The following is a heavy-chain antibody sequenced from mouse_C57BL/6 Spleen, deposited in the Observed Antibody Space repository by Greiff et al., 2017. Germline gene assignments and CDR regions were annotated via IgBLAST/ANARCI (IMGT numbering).Heavy chain of an antibody. CDR1: GFPFPSYG. CDR2: IWDDGGS. J-gene: IGHJ2*01. Sequence: QVQLKESGPGLVAPSQSLSITCTVSGFPFPSYGVSWVRPPPGTGLEWVGVIWDDGGSNYHSALISRLSISKDNSKSQVFLKLNSLQTDDTATYYCAKAVDGNYFDYWGQGTTLTVSS. D-gene: IGHD2-1*01. CDR3: AKAVDGNYFDY. V-gene: IGHV2-3*01.